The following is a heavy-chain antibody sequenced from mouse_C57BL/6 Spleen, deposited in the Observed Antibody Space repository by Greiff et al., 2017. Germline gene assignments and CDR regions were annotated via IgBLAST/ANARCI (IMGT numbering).Heavy chain of an antibody. CDR2: IDPSDSYT. CDR3: AGGLRWYCDV. D-gene: IGHD3-1*01. J-gene: IGHJ1*03. Sequence: QVQLQQPGAELLMPGASVKLSCKASGYTFTSYWMHWVKQRPGQGLEWIGEIDPSDSYTNYNQKFKGKSTLTVDKSSSTAYMQLSSLTSEDSAVYYCAGGLRWYCDVWGTGTTVTVSS. CDR1: GYTFTSYW. V-gene: IGHV1-69*01.